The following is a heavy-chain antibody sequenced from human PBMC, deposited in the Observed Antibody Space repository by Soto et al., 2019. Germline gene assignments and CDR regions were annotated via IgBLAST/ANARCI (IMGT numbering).Heavy chain of an antibody. J-gene: IGHJ4*02. CDR3: ARGGYCSSTSCYGSGDHFDY. CDR2: IYYSGST. Sequence: SETLSLTCAVSGGSISSVGYSWSWIRQPPGEGLERIGSIYYSGSTYYNPSLKSRVTISVDTSKNQFSLKLSSVTAADTAVYYCARGGYCSSTSCYGSGDHFDYWGQGTLVTVSS. V-gene: IGHV4-39*07. CDR1: GGSISSVGYS. D-gene: IGHD2-2*01.